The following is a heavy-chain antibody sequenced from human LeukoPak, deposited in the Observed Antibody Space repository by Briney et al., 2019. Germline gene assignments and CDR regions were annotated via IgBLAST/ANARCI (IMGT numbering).Heavy chain of an antibody. J-gene: IGHJ4*02. Sequence: ASVKVSCKVSGYTLTELSMHWVRQAPGKGLEWMGGFDPEDGETIYAQKFQGRVTMTEDTPTDTAYMELSSLRSEDTAVYYCATGGPYYYGSGSSGYWGQGTLVTVSS. V-gene: IGHV1-24*01. CDR3: ATGGPYYYGSGSSGY. CDR1: GYTLTELS. D-gene: IGHD3-10*01. CDR2: FDPEDGET.